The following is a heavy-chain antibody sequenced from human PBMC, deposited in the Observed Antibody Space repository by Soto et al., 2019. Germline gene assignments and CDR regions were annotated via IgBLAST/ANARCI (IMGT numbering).Heavy chain of an antibody. V-gene: IGHV3-48*01. J-gene: IGHJ4*02. CDR2: ISSSSSTI. CDR3: ARDKGRSPLDY. CDR1: GFTFSSYS. D-gene: IGHD2-15*01. Sequence: EVQLVESGGGLVQPGGSLRLSCAASGFTFSSYSMNWVRQAPGKGLEWVSYISSSSSTIYYADSVKGRFTISRDNAKTSLCLQLNSLRAEDTAVYYCARDKGRSPLDYWGQGTLVTVSS.